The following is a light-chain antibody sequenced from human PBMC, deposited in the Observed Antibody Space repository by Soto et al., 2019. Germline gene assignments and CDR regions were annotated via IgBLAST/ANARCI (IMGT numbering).Light chain of an antibody. CDR3: SSYTSSSTPYV. CDR2: DVT. CDR1: SSEVGGYNY. V-gene: IGLV2-14*01. Sequence: QSVLTQPASLSGSPGQSITISCTGTSSEVGGYNYVSWYQQHPVKAPKLMIYDVTNRPSGVSDRFSGSKSGNTASLTISGLQAEDEADYYCSSYTSSSTPYVFGTGTKVTVL. J-gene: IGLJ1*01.